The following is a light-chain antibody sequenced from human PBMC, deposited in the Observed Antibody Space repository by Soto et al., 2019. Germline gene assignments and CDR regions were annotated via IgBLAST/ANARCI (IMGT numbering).Light chain of an antibody. CDR1: TSDIGGYYF. J-gene: IGLJ1*01. V-gene: IGLV2-14*01. CDR2: DVN. Sequence: QSVLTQPASVSGSPGQSITISCTGTTSDIGGYYFVSWYQQHPGKAHKLMIYDVNNRPSGVSNRFSGFKSGNTASLTISGRQAEDEGDYYCSSYRSSNTPFVFGTGTNVTVL. CDR3: SSYRSSNTPFV.